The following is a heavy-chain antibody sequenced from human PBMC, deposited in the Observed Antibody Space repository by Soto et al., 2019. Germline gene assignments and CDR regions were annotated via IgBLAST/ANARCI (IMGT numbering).Heavy chain of an antibody. V-gene: IGHV3-23*01. CDR2: ISGSGGST. CDR1: GFTFSNYA. D-gene: IGHD2-2*01. Sequence: EVQLLESGGGLVQPGGSLRLSCAASGFTFSNYAMSWVRQAPGKGLEWVSAISGSGGSTYYADSVKGRFTFSRDNSKNXXYLQMNTLRAEDTAIYYCAKVICSRISCYADADDIWGQGTVVTVSS. J-gene: IGHJ3*02. CDR3: AKVICSRISCYADADDI.